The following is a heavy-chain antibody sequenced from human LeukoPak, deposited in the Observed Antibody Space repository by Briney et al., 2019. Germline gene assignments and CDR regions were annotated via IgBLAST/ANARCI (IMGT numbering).Heavy chain of an antibody. CDR2: IYHSGST. CDR1: GGSISSSNW. D-gene: IGHD1-26*01. CDR3: ARGQGSYYYYYGMDV. Sequence: PSETLSLTCAVSGGSISSSNWWSWVRQPPGKGLEWIGEIYHSGSTNYNPSLKSRVTISVDKSKNQFSLKLSSVTAADTAVYYCARGQGSYYYYYGMDVWGQGTTVTVSS. V-gene: IGHV4-4*02. J-gene: IGHJ6*02.